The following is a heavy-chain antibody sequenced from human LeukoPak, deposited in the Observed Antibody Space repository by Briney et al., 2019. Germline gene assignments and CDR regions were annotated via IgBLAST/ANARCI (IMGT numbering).Heavy chain of an antibody. CDR3: ARLRSLMTTPCFDH. J-gene: IGHJ4*02. CDR1: GYSIRSGDY. CDR2: IYHSGST. V-gene: IGHV4-38-2*01. D-gene: IGHD1-14*01. Sequence: KPSETLSLTCAASGYSIRSGDYWGWIRQSPGKGLEWIGSIYHSGSTHYNPSLKSRVTISVDTSKNQFSLMLSSVTAADTAVYYCARLRSLMTTPCFDHWGQGTLVTVSS.